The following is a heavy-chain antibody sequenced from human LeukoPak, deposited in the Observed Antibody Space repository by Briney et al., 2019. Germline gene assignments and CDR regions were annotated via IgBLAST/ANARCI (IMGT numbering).Heavy chain of an antibody. Sequence: ASVKVSCKTSGHSFITYQMYWVRQAPGQGLEWMGIIDPSGGDTNYAQRFQGRVTMTRDTSTSTVYMDLNSLTSEDTAIYYCAFRSYSSGWVDDYWGQRTLLTVSS. V-gene: IGHV1-46*01. J-gene: IGHJ4*02. D-gene: IGHD6-19*01. CDR2: IDPSGGDT. CDR3: AFRSYSSGWVDDY. CDR1: GHSFITYQ.